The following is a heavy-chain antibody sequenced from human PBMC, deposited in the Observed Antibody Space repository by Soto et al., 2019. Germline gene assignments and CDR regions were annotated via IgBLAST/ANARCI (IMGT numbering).Heavy chain of an antibody. Sequence: EVQLLDSGGGWVQPGGSLRLSCVASGFVFSDYAMSWVRQAPGKGLEWVSAISAGGSDTYYADSVKGRFTVSRVNRKNTLYLQMNTLTAEDTAIYYCASVPIWCGSSSCYTEGFDSWGQGTLVTVSS. V-gene: IGHV3-23*01. CDR3: ASVPIWCGSSSCYTEGFDS. CDR2: ISAGGSDT. J-gene: IGHJ4*02. CDR1: GFVFSDYA. D-gene: IGHD2-2*01.